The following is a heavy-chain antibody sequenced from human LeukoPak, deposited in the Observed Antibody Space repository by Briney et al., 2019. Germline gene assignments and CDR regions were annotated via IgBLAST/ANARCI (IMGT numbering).Heavy chain of an antibody. CDR1: GDTFSRYA. J-gene: IGHJ6*03. CDR2: IIPVLSTA. V-gene: IGHV1-69*13. Sequence: SVKVSCKASGDTFSRYAISWVRQAPGQGLEWMGGIIPVLSTANYAQKFQDRVTITADESTSTTYMELSSLKSEDTAVYHCATTGGDIYYYYMDVWGKGTTVTISS. CDR3: ATTGGDIYYYYMDV. D-gene: IGHD3-16*01.